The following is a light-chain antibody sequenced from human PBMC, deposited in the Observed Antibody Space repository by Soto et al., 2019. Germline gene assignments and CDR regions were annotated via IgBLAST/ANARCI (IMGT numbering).Light chain of an antibody. CDR3: QQSYSTPPWT. Sequence: DIQMTQSPSSLSASVGDRVTITCRASQSIVTYLNWYLQKPGKAPKLLIYAASNLQSGVPSRFSGSGSGTDFTLTISSLQPEDVATYFCQQSYSTPPWTFGQGTKVDIK. CDR1: QSIVTY. J-gene: IGKJ1*01. CDR2: AAS. V-gene: IGKV1-39*01.